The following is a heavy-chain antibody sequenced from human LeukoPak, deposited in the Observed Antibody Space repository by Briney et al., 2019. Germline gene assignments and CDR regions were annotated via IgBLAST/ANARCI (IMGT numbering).Heavy chain of an antibody. J-gene: IGHJ3*02. D-gene: IGHD3-16*02. Sequence: GGSLRLSCAASGFTFSRYWMTWVRQAPGKGLEWVANIKHDGSEKYYLDSVKGRFSISRDNAKNSLYLQMNSLRAEDTAVYYCARAFGFPYYDYVWGSYRLARGAFDIWGQGTMVTVSS. CDR3: ARAFGFPYYDYVWGSYRLARGAFDI. V-gene: IGHV3-7*04. CDR1: GFTFSRYW. CDR2: IKHDGSEK.